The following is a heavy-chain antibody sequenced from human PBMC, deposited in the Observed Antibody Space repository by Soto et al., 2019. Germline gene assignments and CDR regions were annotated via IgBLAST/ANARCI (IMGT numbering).Heavy chain of an antibody. Sequence: QVQLVQSGAEVKKPGSSVKVSCKASGGTFSSYTISWVRQAPGQGLEWMGRIIPILGIANYAQKFQGRVTITADKSTSTAYMELSSLRSEDTVVYYCARASLYCSSTSCYEGGFDYWGQGTLVTVSS. CDR3: ARASLYCSSTSCYEGGFDY. V-gene: IGHV1-69*02. CDR1: GGTFSSYT. D-gene: IGHD2-2*01. CDR2: IIPILGIA. J-gene: IGHJ4*02.